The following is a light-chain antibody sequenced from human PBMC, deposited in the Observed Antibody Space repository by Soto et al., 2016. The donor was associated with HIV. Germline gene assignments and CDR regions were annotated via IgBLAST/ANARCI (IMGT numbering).Light chain of an antibody. J-gene: IGLJ3*02. CDR3: QVWDVRSGHLRV. Sequence: SYVLNQPPSVSVAPGKTARITCGGNNIGSKSVQWYQQKPGQAPVSVVYDNSDRPSGIPERFSGSNSGDTAALTITRVEAGDEADYYCQVWDVRSGHLRVFGGGTKVTVL. V-gene: IGLV3-21*03. CDR2: DNS. CDR1: NIGSKS.